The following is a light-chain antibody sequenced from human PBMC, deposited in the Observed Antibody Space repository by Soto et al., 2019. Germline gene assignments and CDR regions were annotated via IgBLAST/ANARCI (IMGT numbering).Light chain of an antibody. CDR1: SSDVGSYNL. J-gene: IGLJ1*01. CDR3: CSYAGSPTYV. V-gene: IGLV2-23*01. CDR2: EGS. Sequence: QSVLTQPASVSGSPGQSITISCTGTSSDVGSYNLVSWYQQHPGKAPQLMIYEGSKRPSGVSNRFSGSKSGNTASLTISGLQAEDEADYYCCSYAGSPTYVFGPGTKLTVL.